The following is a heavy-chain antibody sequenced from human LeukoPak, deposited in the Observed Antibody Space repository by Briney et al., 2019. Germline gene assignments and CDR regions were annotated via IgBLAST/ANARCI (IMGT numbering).Heavy chain of an antibody. D-gene: IGHD2-2*02. CDR2: IYTSGST. V-gene: IGHV4-4*09. J-gene: IGHJ6*03. CDR1: GVSISSYY. CDR3: ARVPSAITPDYYYMDV. Sequence: SETLSLTCTVSGVSISSYYWSWIRQPPGKGLEWIGYIYTSGSTNYNPSLKSRVTISVDTSKNQFSLKLSSVTAADTAVYYCARVPSAITPDYYYMDVWGKGTTVTVPS.